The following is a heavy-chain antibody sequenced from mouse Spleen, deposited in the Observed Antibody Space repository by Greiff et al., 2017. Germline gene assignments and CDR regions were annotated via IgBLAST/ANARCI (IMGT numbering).Heavy chain of an antibody. J-gene: IGHJ3*01. CDR1: GYTFTNYW. V-gene: IGHV1-63*01. D-gene: IGHD2-12*01. CDR2: IYPGGGYT. CDR3: ARQDDGREFAY. Sequence: VQLQQSGAELVRPGTSVKMSCKASGYTFTNYWIGWAKQRPGHGLEWIGDIYPGGGYTNYNEKFKGKATLTADKSSSTAYMQFSSLTSEDSAICYCARQDDGREFAYWGQGTLVTVSA.